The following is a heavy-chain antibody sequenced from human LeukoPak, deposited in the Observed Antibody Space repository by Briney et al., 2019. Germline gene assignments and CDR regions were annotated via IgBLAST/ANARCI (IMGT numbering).Heavy chain of an antibody. Sequence: GGSLRLSCVASGFIFSTYGMHWVRQAPGKGLEWVAVVWYDESNDYYADSVKGRFTIPRDNSKNTLYLQMNSLRAEDTAVYYCARGVGYYDSSGTIDYWGQGTLVTVSS. V-gene: IGHV3-33*01. D-gene: IGHD3-22*01. CDR1: GFIFSTYG. CDR3: ARGVGYYDSSGTIDY. CDR2: VWYDESND. J-gene: IGHJ4*02.